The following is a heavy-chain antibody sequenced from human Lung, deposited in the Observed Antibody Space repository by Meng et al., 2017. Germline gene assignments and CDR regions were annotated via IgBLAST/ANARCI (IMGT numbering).Heavy chain of an antibody. D-gene: IGHD5-18*01. CDR2: TYYRSKWYN. J-gene: IGHJ5*02. V-gene: IGHV6-1*01. CDR3: ASGYGLPS. CDR1: GDSCSANSAA. Sequence: QVQLQQSGPGLVKHSKTLSLTCAISGDSCSANSAAWNWIRQSPSRGLEWLGRTYYRSKWYNDYAVSVKSRIIITPDTSKNQFSLQLNSVTPEDTAVYFCASGYGLPSWGQGTLVTVSS.